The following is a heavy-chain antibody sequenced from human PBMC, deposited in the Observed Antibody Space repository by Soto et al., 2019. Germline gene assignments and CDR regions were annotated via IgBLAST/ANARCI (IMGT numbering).Heavy chain of an antibody. D-gene: IGHD3-9*01. J-gene: IGHJ3*01. CDR1: GDSLSSSTYY. CDR2: IQYSGNT. Sequence: QLQLQESGPGLVKPSETLSLTCTVSGDSLSSSTYYWGWIRQPPGKGLEWIGSIQYSGNTYYNPSLQSRLTTSADTSKNQLSLKLSSVTDADTAVYYCAKAMTGAKRTFDVWGQGTMVTVSS. V-gene: IGHV4-39*01. CDR3: AKAMTGAKRTFDV.